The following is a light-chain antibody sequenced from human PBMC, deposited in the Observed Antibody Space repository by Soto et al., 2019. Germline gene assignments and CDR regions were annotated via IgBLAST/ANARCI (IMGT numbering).Light chain of an antibody. CDR1: SSDVGAYNY. V-gene: IGLV2-11*01. CDR2: DVT. CDR3: CSYAGRSTLI. Sequence: QSALTQPRSVSGSPGQSVTISCTGTSSDVGAYNYVSWYQQHPGKAPKMMIYDVTKRPSGVPDRFSGSKSGNTASLTISGLRAEDEADYYCCSYAGRSTLILGGGIKLTVL. J-gene: IGLJ2*01.